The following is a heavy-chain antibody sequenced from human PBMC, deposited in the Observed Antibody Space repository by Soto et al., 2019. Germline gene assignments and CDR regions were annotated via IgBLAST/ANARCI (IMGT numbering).Heavy chain of an antibody. CDR1: GDSTRRYY. CDR3: VCLKVSKSYWFDP. Sequence: SETLSLTCTVSGDSTRRYYWSWFRHPPGKGLEWIGYIYYSGSTNYNPSLKSRVTISVDTSKNQFSLKLTSVTAADTAVYYCVCLKVSKSYWFDPWGQRTLVPVSS. CDR2: IYYSGST. V-gene: IGHV4-59*08. D-gene: IGHD1-20*01. J-gene: IGHJ5*02.